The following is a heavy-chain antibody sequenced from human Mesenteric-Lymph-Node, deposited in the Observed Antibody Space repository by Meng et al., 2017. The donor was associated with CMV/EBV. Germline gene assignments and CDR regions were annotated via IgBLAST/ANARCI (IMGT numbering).Heavy chain of an antibody. V-gene: IGHV4-34*01. J-gene: IGHJ4*02. CDR2: INHSGST. D-gene: IGHD3-9*01. CDR3: ARGSSYDILTGYFDY. Sequence: QVQLNPLGAGLLKPSGTLSVTCAVYGGSFSGYYWNWIRQSPEKGLEWIGEINHSGSTTYNPSFTSRIIISVGTSTNQISLNMSSVTAADTAVYYCARGSSYDILTGYFDYWGQGALVTVSS. CDR1: GGSFSGYY.